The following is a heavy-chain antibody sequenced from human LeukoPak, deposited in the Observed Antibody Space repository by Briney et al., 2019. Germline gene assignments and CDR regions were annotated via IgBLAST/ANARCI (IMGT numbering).Heavy chain of an antibody. CDR2: ISASGGDT. J-gene: IGHJ3*02. Sequence: GGSLRLSCAASGLTFSSTAMSWVRQTPGKGLEWVSAISASGGDTFYADSVKGRFTISRDNSKNMLYLQMNSLRGDDTAVYYCAREAPTSDAFDIWGQGTMVTVSS. V-gene: IGHV3-23*01. CDR3: AREAPTSDAFDI. CDR1: GLTFSSTA.